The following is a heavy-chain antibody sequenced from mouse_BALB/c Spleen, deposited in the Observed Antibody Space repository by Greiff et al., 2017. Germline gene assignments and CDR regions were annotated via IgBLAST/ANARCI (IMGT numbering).Heavy chain of an antibody. V-gene: IGHV5-2*01. J-gene: IGHJ4*01. CDR2: INSDGGST. CDR1: EYEFPSHD. D-gene: IGHD2-4*01. Sequence: EVKLMESGGGLVQPGESLKLSCESNEYEFPSHDMSWVRKTPEKRLELVAAINSDGGSTYYPDTMERRFIISRDNTKKTLYLQMSSLRSEDTALYYCARHGSYYDYDGAMDYWGQGTSVTVSS. CDR3: ARHGSYYDYDGAMDY.